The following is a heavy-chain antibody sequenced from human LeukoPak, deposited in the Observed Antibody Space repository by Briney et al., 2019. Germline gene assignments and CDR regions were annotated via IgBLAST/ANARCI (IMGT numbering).Heavy chain of an antibody. V-gene: IGHV3-21*06. CDR2: ISSSSIYT. CDR1: GFTFSSYS. Sequence: GGSLRLSCAASGFTFSSYSMNWVRQAPGKGLEWVSSISSSSIYTFYEDSVKGRFTISRDNARNSLFLQMNSLRAEDTAVYYCVSNYDTSGPYYCGQGALLAASS. D-gene: IGHD3-22*01. CDR3: VSNYDTSGPYY. J-gene: IGHJ4*02.